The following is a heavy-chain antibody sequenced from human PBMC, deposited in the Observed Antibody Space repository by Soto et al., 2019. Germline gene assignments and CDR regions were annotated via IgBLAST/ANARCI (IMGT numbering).Heavy chain of an antibody. V-gene: IGHV3-48*04. Sequence: EVQLVESGGGLVQPRGSLSLSCAASGFTFTSHSMNWVRQAPGKGLEWISYISGARTHIYYADSVKGRFTISRDNAKNSLYLQMNSLRAEDTAVDYCARSAYQLLRNDAGDFWGEWTMVTVSS. CDR2: ISGARTHI. CDR3: ARSAYQLLRNDAGDF. CDR1: GFTFTSHS. J-gene: IGHJ3*01. D-gene: IGHD2-2*01.